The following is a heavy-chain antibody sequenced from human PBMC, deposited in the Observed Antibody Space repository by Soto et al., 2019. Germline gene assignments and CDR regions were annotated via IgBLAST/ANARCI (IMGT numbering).Heavy chain of an antibody. D-gene: IGHD3-9*01. V-gene: IGHV4-4*07. CDR2: IYTSGST. J-gene: IGHJ5*02. CDR3: ARSYDILTGPPNWFDP. CDR1: GGSISSYY. Sequence: SETLSLTCTVSGGSISSYYWSWIRQPAGKGLEWIGRIYTSGSTNYNPSLKSRVTMSVDTSKNQFSLKLSSVTAADTAVYYCARSYDILTGPPNWFDPWGQGTLVTVSS.